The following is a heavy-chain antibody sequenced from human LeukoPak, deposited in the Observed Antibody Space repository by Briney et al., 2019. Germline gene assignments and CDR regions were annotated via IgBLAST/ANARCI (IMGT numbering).Heavy chain of an antibody. Sequence: GGSLRLSCAASGFTFSSYWMSWVRQAPGKGLEWVANIKQDGSEKYYVDSVKGRFTISRDNAKNSLYLQMNSLRAEDTAVYYCARDRRFPAWQQPLYWGQGTLVTVSS. CDR2: IKQDGSEK. J-gene: IGHJ4*02. CDR3: ARDRRFPAWQQPLY. D-gene: IGHD6-13*01. CDR1: GFTFSSYW. V-gene: IGHV3-7*01.